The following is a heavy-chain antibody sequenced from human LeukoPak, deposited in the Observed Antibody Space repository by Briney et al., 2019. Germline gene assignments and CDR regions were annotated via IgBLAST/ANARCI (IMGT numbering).Heavy chain of an antibody. V-gene: IGHV3-23*01. Sequence: GGSLRLSCAASGFTLSNYAMSWVRQAPGKGLEWVSGISASGGSYYADSVKGRFTVSRDISKNTLYLQMNSLRAEDTAVYFCAREPRDCTGGTCQSAGGYYFYYWSQGTLVTVSS. CDR2: ISASGGS. CDR1: GFTLSNYA. D-gene: IGHD2-15*01. CDR3: AREPRDCTGGTCQSAGGYYFYY. J-gene: IGHJ4*02.